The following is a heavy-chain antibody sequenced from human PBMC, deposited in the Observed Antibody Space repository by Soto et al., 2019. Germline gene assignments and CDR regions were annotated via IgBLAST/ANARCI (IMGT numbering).Heavy chain of an antibody. Sequence: ASVKVSCKASGYTFTDYAMRWVRQAPGQRLEWMGWISTGNGNKKYSQKFKGRVTITRDTSATTAYMELSSLRSEDTAVYYCAKGSQMWTPDYWGQGTLVTVSS. D-gene: IGHD2-21*01. V-gene: IGHV1-3*04. CDR3: AKGSQMWTPDY. CDR2: ISTGNGNK. CDR1: GYTFTDYA. J-gene: IGHJ4*02.